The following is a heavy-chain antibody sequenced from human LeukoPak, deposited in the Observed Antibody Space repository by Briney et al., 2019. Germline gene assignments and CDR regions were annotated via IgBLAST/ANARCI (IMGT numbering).Heavy chain of an antibody. D-gene: IGHD4-17*01. J-gene: IGHJ3*02. CDR2: IYYSGST. V-gene: IGHV4-59*01. CDR1: GGSISSYY. Sequence: PSETLSLTCTVSGGSISSYYWSWIRQPPGKGLEWIGYIYYSGSTNYNPSLKSRVTISVDTSKNQFSLKLTSVTAADTAVYYCARDRDYGDSGRASDIWGQGTVVTVSS. CDR3: ARDRDYGDSGRASDI.